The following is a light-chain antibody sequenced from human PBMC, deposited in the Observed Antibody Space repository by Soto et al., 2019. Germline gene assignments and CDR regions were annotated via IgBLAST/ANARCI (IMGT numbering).Light chain of an antibody. CDR2: DVS. CDR1: RSDVGGYNY. V-gene: IGLV2-14*01. CDR3: TSYTSSSTRV. Sequence: QSVLTQPASVSGSPGQSITISCTGTRSDVGGYNYVSWYQQHPGKAPKLMIYDVSNRPSGVSNRFSGSKSGNTASLTISGLQAEDEADDYCTSYTSSSTRVFGGGTKLTVL. J-gene: IGLJ2*01.